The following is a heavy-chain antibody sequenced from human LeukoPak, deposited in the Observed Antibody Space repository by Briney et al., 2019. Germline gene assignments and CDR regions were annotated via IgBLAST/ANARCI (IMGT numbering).Heavy chain of an antibody. CDR1: GYSISSGYY. CDR2: IYHSGIT. V-gene: IGHV4-38-2*01. J-gene: IGHJ4*02. D-gene: IGHD1-14*01. CDR3: TRFSTASSRPAYY. Sequence: PSETLSLTCAVSGYSISSGYYWGWIRRSPGKGLEWIGNIYHSGITHYNPSLQGRITLSVDTSKNQFSLNLSSVTAADTAVYYCTRFSTASSRPAYYWGQGTLVIVSS.